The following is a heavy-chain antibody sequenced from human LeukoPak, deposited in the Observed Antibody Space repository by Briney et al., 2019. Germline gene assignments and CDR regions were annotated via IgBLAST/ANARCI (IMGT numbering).Heavy chain of an antibody. CDR1: GFTFSSYE. CDR2: ISSSGSTI. J-gene: IGHJ4*02. CDR3: ARDFYGSVGY. D-gene: IGHD2-15*01. Sequence: PGGSLRLSCVGSGFTFSSYEMNWVRQAPGKGLEWVSYISSSGSTIYYADFVKGRSTISRDNAKNSLYLQMNSLRAEDTAVYYCARDFYGSVGYWGQGTLVTVSS. V-gene: IGHV3-48*03.